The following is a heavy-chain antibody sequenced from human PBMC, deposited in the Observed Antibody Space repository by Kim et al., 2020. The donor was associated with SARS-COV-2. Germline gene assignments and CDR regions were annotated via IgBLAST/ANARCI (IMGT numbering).Heavy chain of an antibody. D-gene: IGHD3-16*01. Sequence: NYAQKLQGRITMTTDTSTSTASMELRSLRSDDTAVYYCARGIYIWGGRDYWGQGTLVTVSS. V-gene: IGHV1-18*01. CDR3: ARGIYIWGGRDY. J-gene: IGHJ4*02.